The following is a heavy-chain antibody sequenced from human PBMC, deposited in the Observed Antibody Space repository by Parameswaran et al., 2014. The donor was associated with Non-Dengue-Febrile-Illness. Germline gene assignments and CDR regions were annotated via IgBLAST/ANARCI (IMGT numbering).Heavy chain of an antibody. D-gene: IGHD1-1*01. Sequence: RWIRQPPGKGLEWIGYIYYSGSTYYNPSLKSRVTISVDTSKNQFSLKLSSVTAADTAVYYCATQSGPGTLDYWGQGTLVTVSS. V-gene: IGHV4-31*02. J-gene: IGHJ4*02. CDR3: ATQSGPGTLDY. CDR2: IYYSGST.